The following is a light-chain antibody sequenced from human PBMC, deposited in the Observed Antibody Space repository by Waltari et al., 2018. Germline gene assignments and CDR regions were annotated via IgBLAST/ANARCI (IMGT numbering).Light chain of an antibody. CDR1: SSDVGGYNY. Sequence: ALTQPRSVSGSPGQSVTISCTGTSSDVGGYNYVSWYQQRPGKAPTLIIYDVDKRPSGVPGRFSGSKSDNTASLTISGLQTEDEADYYCSSYAKTLIVVFGGGTKLTVL. CDR2: DVD. CDR3: SSYAKTLIVV. J-gene: IGLJ2*01. V-gene: IGLV2-11*01.